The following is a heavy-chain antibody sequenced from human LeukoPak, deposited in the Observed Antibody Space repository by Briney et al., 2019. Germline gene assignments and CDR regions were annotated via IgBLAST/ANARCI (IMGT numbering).Heavy chain of an antibody. CDR3: ARVTRYSSGWYQQYYYYYMDV. D-gene: IGHD6-19*01. CDR2: INPNSGGT. V-gene: IGHV1-2*02. J-gene: IGHJ6*03. CDR1: GYTFTGYY. Sequence: GASVKVSCKASGYTFTGYYMHWVRQAPGQGLEWMGWINPNSGGTNYAQKFQGRVTMTRDTSISTAYMELSRLRSDDTAVYYCARVTRYSSGWYQQYYYYYMDVWGKGTTVTISS.